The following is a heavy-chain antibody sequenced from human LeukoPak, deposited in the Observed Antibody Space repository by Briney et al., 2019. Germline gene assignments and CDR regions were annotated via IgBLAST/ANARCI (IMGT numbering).Heavy chain of an antibody. V-gene: IGHV3-30*18. D-gene: IGHD3-22*01. CDR2: ISYDGSNK. Sequence: GGSLRLSCAASGFTFSSYGMHWVRQAPGKGLEWVAVISYDGSNKYYADSVKGRFTISRDNSKNTLYLQINSLRAEDTAVYYCAKDGDYYDSSGYSPGWGTWGQGTLVTVSS. CDR1: GFTFSSYG. J-gene: IGHJ4*02. CDR3: AKDGDYYDSSGYSPGWGT.